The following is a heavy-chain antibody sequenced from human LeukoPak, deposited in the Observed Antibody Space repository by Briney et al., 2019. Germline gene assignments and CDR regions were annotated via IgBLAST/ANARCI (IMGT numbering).Heavy chain of an antibody. D-gene: IGHD6-19*01. V-gene: IGHV4-59*01. CDR1: GGSISSYY. J-gene: IGHJ6*03. CDR3: ARGYSSGWYSYYYYYMDV. Sequence: PSETLSLTCTVSGGSISSYYWSWIRQPPGKGLEWIGYIYYSGSTNYNPSLKSRVTISVDTSKNQFSLKLSSVTAADTAVYYCARGYSSGWYSYYYYYMDVWGKGTTVTISS. CDR2: IYYSGST.